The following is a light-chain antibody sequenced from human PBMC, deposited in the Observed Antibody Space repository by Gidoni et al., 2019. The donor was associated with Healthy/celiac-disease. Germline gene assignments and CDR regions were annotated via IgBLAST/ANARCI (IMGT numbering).Light chain of an antibody. Sequence: DIVMTQSPLSLPVTPGEPASISCRSSQSLLHSNGYNYLDWYLQKPGQSPQLLIDLGSNRASGVPDRFSGRGSGTDFTLKISRVEAEDVGVYYCMQALQTPFTFGPGTKVDIK. CDR2: LGS. CDR1: QSLLHSNGYNY. CDR3: MQALQTPFT. J-gene: IGKJ3*01. V-gene: IGKV2-28*01.